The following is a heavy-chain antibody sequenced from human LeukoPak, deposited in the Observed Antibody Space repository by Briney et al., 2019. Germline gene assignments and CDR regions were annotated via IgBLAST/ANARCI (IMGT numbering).Heavy chain of an antibody. J-gene: IGHJ6*03. CDR1: GGSISSYY. Sequence: SETLSLTCTVSGGSISSYYWSWIRQPPGKGLEWIGYIYYSGSTNYNPSLKSRVTISVDTSKNQFSLKLSSVTAADTAVYYCARGPRITLVRGGQWYFYMDVWGKGTTVTVSS. D-gene: IGHD3-10*01. CDR3: ARGPRITLVRGGQWYFYMDV. CDR2: IYYSGST. V-gene: IGHV4-59*01.